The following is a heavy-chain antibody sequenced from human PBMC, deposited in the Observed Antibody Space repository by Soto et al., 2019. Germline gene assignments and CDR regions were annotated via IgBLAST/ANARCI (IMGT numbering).Heavy chain of an antibody. CDR2: IGTTDGT. Sequence: EVQLVESGGGLVQPGGSLRLSCAASGFTVSSNFMSWFHQPPGKGLEWISVIGTTDGTYYAGSVKGRFTISTDNFKNTLYLQMNSLRAEDTAVYFCARDPPGLGSYSYDHWGQGTLVTVSS. V-gene: IGHV3-66*01. J-gene: IGHJ4*02. CDR3: ARDPPGLGSYSYDH. CDR1: GFTVSSNF. D-gene: IGHD3-10*01.